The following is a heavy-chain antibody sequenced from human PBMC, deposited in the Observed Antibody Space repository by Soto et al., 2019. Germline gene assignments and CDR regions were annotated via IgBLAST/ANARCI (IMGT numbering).Heavy chain of an antibody. CDR1: GFTFSSYS. V-gene: IGHV3-21*01. CDR3: ARDLEDGREFDP. Sequence: PGGSLRLSCAASGFTFSSYSMNWVRQAPGKGLEWVSSISSSSSYIYYADSVKGRFTISRDNAKNSLYLQMNSLRAEDTAVYYCARDLEDGREFDPWGQGTLVTVSS. CDR2: ISSSSSYI. J-gene: IGHJ5*02.